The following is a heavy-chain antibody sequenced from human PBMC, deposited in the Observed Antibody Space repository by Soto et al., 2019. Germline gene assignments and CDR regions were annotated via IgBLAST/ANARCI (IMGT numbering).Heavy chain of an antibody. Sequence: SGPTLVNPTQTLTLTCTFSGFSLSTSGVGVGWIRQPPGKALEWLALIYLDDDKRDNPSLKTRLTITKGTPKNQVVLTMTNLDPVDTATYYCANSYLFSLDYWGQGTLVTVSS. CDR1: GFSLSTSGVG. J-gene: IGHJ4*02. D-gene: IGHD2-21*01. CDR2: IYLDDDK. CDR3: ANSYLFSLDY. V-gene: IGHV2-5*02.